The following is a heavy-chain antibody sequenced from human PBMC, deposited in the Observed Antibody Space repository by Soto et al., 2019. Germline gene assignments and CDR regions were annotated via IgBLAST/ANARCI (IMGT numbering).Heavy chain of an antibody. J-gene: IGHJ4*02. Sequence: AAVKVSCKVCGYSFSEMSMHWVRQTPEKGLEWMGSFDGEDGQTMYAQKFQGRVTMTEDTSADTAYMELSSLRSDDTAVYYCAIPAATGHLDYWGQGSRVTVSS. CDR2: FDGEDGQT. CDR3: AIPAATGHLDY. D-gene: IGHD6-25*01. V-gene: IGHV1-24*01. CDR1: GYSFSEMS.